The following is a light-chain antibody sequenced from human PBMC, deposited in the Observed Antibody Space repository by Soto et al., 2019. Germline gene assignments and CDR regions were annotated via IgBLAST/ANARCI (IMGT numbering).Light chain of an antibody. J-gene: IGKJ4*01. V-gene: IGKV1-5*01. CDR1: QSVSGW. Sequence: DIQITQSPSTLSASVGDSVTITCRASQSVSGWLAWYQQKTGKATKVLIYDASSLESGVTSRLSGSGSGTDFTLKIRRMKNEDFATYYCIKDYNYPLTVGGGTKVDIK. CDR2: DAS. CDR3: IKDYNYPLT.